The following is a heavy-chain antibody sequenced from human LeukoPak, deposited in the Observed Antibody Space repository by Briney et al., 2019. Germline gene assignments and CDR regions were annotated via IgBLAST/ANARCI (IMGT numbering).Heavy chain of an antibody. CDR2: VSTSSSYI. CDR1: GFTFNTYT. Sequence: GGSLRLSCAASGFTFNTYTMNWVRQAPGKGLEWVSSVSTSSSYIYYADSVKGRFTISRDNAKKSLYLQMNSLRAEDTGVYYCARGAEGIAATDSSFDYWGQGTLVTVSS. J-gene: IGHJ4*02. V-gene: IGHV3-21*01. D-gene: IGHD6-13*01. CDR3: ARGAEGIAATDSSFDY.